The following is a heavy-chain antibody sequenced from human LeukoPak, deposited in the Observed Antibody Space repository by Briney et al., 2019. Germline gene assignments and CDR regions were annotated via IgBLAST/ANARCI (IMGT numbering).Heavy chain of an antibody. D-gene: IGHD3-3*01. V-gene: IGHV3-23*01. J-gene: IGHJ4*02. CDR2: ISGSGGST. CDR3: AKDHRPVRVASKYYFDY. CDR1: GFTFSSYS. Sequence: GGSLRLSCTASGFTFSSYSMNWVRQAPGKGLEWVSAISGSGGSTYYADSVKGRFTISRDNSKNTLYLQMNSLRAEDTAVYYCAKDHRPVRVASKYYFDYWGQGTLVTVSS.